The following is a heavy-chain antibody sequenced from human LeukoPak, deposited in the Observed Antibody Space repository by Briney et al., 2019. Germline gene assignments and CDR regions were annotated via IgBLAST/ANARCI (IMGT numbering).Heavy chain of an antibody. CDR3: ARGADSGSPWPFDY. Sequence: SETLSLTCTVSGGSIRSYYWSWIRQPPGKGLEWIGYIYYSGSTNYNPSLKSRVTISVDTSKNQFSLKLSSVTAADTAVYYCARGADSGSPWPFDYWGQGTLVTVSS. D-gene: IGHD1-26*01. V-gene: IGHV4-59*01. CDR1: GGSIRSYY. J-gene: IGHJ4*02. CDR2: IYYSGST.